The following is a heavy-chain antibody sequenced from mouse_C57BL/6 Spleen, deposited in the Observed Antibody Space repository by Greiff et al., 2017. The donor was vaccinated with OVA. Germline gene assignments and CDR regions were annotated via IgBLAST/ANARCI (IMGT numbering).Heavy chain of an antibody. J-gene: IGHJ4*01. Sequence: DVKLVESGGGLVQPKGSLKLSCAASGFTFNTYAMNWVRQAPGKGLEWVARIRRKSSNYATYYAVSVKDRFTISRDDSQNMLYRQINNLKTENTAMYYCVRDKEGSTTDYYAMDYWGQGTSVTVSS. CDR1: GFTFNTYA. CDR2: IRRKSSNYAT. CDR3: VRDKEGSTTDYYAMDY. V-gene: IGHV10-3*01. D-gene: IGHD1-1*01.